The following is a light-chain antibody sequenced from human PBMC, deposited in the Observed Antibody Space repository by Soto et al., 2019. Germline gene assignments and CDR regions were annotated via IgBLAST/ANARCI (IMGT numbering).Light chain of an antibody. J-gene: IGKJ3*01. CDR3: QQAHSFPFT. V-gene: IGKV1-12*01. CDR1: QRVSTW. CDR2: AAS. Sequence: DIQMTHSPSSVSASVGDIVTISCRASQRVSTWLAWYQQKPGKAPKLLIYAASRLQSGVPSRFSGSGSGTDFILTISSLQPEDFATYYCQQAHSFPFTFGPGTKVDIK.